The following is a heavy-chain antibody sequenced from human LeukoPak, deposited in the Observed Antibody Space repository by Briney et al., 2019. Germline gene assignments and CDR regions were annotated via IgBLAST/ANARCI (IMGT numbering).Heavy chain of an antibody. CDR1: GFTFSSYA. V-gene: IGHV3-23*01. D-gene: IGHD5-18*01. Sequence: GGSLRLSCAASGFTFSSYAMSWVRQAPGKGLEWVSAISGSGGSTYYADSVKGRFTISRDNSKNTLYLQVNSLRAEDTAVYYCAKDRGQLWLPFDYWGQGTLVTVSS. J-gene: IGHJ4*02. CDR3: AKDRGQLWLPFDY. CDR2: ISGSGGST.